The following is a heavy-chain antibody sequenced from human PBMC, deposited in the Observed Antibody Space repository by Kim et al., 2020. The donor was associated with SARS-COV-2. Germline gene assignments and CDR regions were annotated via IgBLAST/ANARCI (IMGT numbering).Heavy chain of an antibody. V-gene: IGHV3-23*01. D-gene: IGHD3-3*01. CDR3: AKDPLLRFLEWSPYYFDY. J-gene: IGHJ4*02. Sequence: KGRFTISRDNSKNTLYLQMNSLRAEDTAVYYCAKDPLLRFLEWSPYYFDYWGQGTLVTVSS.